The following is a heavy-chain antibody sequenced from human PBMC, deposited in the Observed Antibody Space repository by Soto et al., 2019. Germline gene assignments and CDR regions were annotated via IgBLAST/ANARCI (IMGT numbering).Heavy chain of an antibody. J-gene: IGHJ5*02. CDR3: ARDAHSYYDILIGYPSP. D-gene: IGHD3-9*01. Sequence: PGGSLRLSCAASGFTVSSNYMSWVRQAPGKGLEWVSVIYSGGSTYYADSVKGRFTISRDNSKNTLYLQMNSLRAEDTAVYYCARDAHSYYDILIGYPSPWGQGTLVTVSS. V-gene: IGHV3-66*01. CDR2: IYSGGST. CDR1: GFTVSSNY.